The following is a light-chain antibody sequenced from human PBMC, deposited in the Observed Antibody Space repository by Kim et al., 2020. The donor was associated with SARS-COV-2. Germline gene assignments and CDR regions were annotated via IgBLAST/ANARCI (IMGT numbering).Light chain of an antibody. CDR3: QAWASSTEEVV. Sequence: PEQTTDLTFFGDNLGDKHASWYQHHPGQSPVLVIYQDTKRPSGIPERFSGSNSGNTATLTISGTQAMDEADYYCQAWASSTEEVVFGGGTQLTVL. CDR2: QDT. J-gene: IGLJ2*01. V-gene: IGLV3-1*01. CDR1: NLGDKH.